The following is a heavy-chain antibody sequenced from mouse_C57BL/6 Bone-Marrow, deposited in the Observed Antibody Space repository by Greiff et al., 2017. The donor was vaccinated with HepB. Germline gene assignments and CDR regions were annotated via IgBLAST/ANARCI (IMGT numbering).Heavy chain of an antibody. CDR2: IYPGNSDT. Sequence: VQLKESGTVLARPGASVKMSCKTSGYTFTSYWMHWVKQRPGQGLEWIGAIYPGNSDTSYNQKFKGKAKLTAVTSASTAYMELSSLTNEDTAVYYCTSITTVVAKKDYYAMDYWGQGTSVTVSS. J-gene: IGHJ4*01. D-gene: IGHD1-1*01. V-gene: IGHV1-5*01. CDR3: TSITTVVAKKDYYAMDY. CDR1: GYTFTSYW.